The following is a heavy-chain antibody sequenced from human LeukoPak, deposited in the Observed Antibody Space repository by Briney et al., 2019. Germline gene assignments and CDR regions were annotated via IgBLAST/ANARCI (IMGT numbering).Heavy chain of an antibody. D-gene: IGHD6-13*01. CDR3: ARETANGIAAATDY. CDR1: GFTFSSYS. J-gene: IGHJ4*02. CDR2: ISSSSYI. V-gene: IGHV3-21*01. Sequence: GGSLRLSCAASGFTFSSYSMNWVRQAPGKGLEWVSSISSSSYIYYADSVKGRFTISRDNAKNSLYLQMNSLRAEDTAVYYCARETANGIAAATDYWGQGTLVTVSS.